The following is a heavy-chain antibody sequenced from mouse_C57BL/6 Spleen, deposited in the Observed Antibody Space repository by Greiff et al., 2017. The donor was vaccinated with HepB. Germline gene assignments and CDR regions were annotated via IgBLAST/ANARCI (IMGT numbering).Heavy chain of an antibody. D-gene: IGHD4-1*01. CDR1: GYAFSSYW. J-gene: IGHJ1*03. V-gene: IGHV1-80*01. CDR3: ARLTGGAYWYFDV. Sequence: VQLQQSGAELVKPGASVKISCKASGYAFSSYWMNWVKQRPGKGLEWIGQIYPGDGDTNYKGKFKGKATLTADKSSSTAYMQLSSLTSEDSAVYFCARLTGGAYWYFDVWGTGTTVTVSS. CDR2: IYPGDGDT.